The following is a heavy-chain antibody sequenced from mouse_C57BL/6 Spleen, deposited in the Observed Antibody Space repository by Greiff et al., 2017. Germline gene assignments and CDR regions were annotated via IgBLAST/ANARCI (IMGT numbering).Heavy chain of an antibody. D-gene: IGHD1-1*01. CDR1: GFTFSSYA. CDR2: ISSGGDYI. CDR3: TRGSYYYGSRDWYFDV. J-gene: IGHJ1*03. V-gene: IGHV5-9-1*02. Sequence: VQLKESGEGLVKPGGSLKLSCAASGFTFSSYAMSWVRQTPEKRLEWVAYISSGGDYIYYADTVKGRFTISRDNARNTLYLQMSSLKSEDTAMYYCTRGSYYYGSRDWYFDVWGTGTTVTVSS.